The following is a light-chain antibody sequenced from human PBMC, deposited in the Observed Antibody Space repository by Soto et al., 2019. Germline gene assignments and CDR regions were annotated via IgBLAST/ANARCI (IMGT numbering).Light chain of an antibody. CDR2: GAS. CDR1: QSFSSSY. CDR3: QQYGTAIT. V-gene: IGKV3-20*01. Sequence: EVVLTQSPGTLSLSPGERATLSCRASQSFSSSYLAWYQQKPGQAPRLLIYGASSRATGIPDRFSGSGSGTDFTFTISRLGPEDFAVYYCQQYGTAITFGQGTRLEI. J-gene: IGKJ5*01.